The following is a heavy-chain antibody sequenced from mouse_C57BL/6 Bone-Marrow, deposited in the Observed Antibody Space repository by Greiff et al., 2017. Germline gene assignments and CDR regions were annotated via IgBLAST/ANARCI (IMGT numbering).Heavy chain of an antibody. D-gene: IGHD1-1*01. J-gene: IGHJ2*01. CDR3: AIWGLYYYGSSYYFDY. Sequence: QVQLQQSGAELMKPGASVKLSCKATGYTFTGYWLEWVKQRPGHGLEWIGEILPGSGSTNYNEKFKGKATFTADTSSNTAYMQLSSLTTEDSAIYYCAIWGLYYYGSSYYFDYWGQGTTLTVSS. CDR1: GYTFTGYW. V-gene: IGHV1-9*01. CDR2: ILPGSGST.